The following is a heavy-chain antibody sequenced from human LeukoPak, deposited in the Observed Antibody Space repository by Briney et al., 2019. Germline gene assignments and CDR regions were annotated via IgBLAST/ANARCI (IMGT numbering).Heavy chain of an antibody. D-gene: IGHD4-11*01. J-gene: IGHJ4*02. Sequence: GKSLTLSCVASRFTFSHYGVHWVRQAPGKGLEWVAVIWNDASNQYYADSVKGRFTISRDNYQNTVYLQMNSLRAEDTAVYYCAKDARRGFDYSNSLENWGQGTLVVVSP. CDR3: AKDARRGFDYSNSLEN. V-gene: IGHV3-33*06. CDR2: IWNDASNQ. CDR1: RFTFSHYG.